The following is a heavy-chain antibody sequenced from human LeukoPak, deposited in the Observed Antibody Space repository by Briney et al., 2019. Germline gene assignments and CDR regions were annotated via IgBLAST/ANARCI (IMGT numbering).Heavy chain of an antibody. CDR2: IIPIFGTA. V-gene: IGHV1-69*13. D-gene: IGHD5-18*01. Sequence: GASVKVSCKASGYTFTSYGISWVRQAPGQGLEWMGGIIPIFGTANYAQKFQGRVTITADESTSTAYMELSSLRSEDTAVYYCARGRSVDTAMDIEFKYYYYGMDVWGKGTTVTVSS. J-gene: IGHJ6*04. CDR3: ARGRSVDTAMDIEFKYYYYGMDV. CDR1: GYTFTSYG.